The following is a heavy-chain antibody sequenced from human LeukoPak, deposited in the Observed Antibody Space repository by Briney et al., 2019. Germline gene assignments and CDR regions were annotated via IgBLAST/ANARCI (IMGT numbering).Heavy chain of an antibody. CDR1: GYTFTSYG. D-gene: IGHD2-8*01. CDR3: ARGGYCTNGVCYTHWFDP. J-gene: IGHJ5*02. CDR2: ISAYNGYT. V-gene: IGHV1-18*01. Sequence: GASVKVSCKASGYTFTSYGISWVRQAPGQELEWMGWISAYNGYTNYAQKLQGRVTMTTDTSTSTAYMELRSLRSDDTAVYYCARGGYCTNGVCYTHWFDPWGQGTLVTVSS.